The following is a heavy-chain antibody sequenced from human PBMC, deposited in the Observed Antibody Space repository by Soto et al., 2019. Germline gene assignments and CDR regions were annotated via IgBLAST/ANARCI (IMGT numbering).Heavy chain of an antibody. CDR2: IVVGSGNT. D-gene: IGHD3-22*01. Sequence: SVKVSCKASGFTFTSSAVQWVRQARGQRLEWIGWIVVGSGNTNYAQKFQERVTITRDMSTSTAYMELSSLRSEDTAVYYCAAEYYYDSSGYYYPHFDYWGQGTLVTVSS. CDR1: GFTFTSSA. J-gene: IGHJ4*02. V-gene: IGHV1-58*01. CDR3: AAEYYYDSSGYYYPHFDY.